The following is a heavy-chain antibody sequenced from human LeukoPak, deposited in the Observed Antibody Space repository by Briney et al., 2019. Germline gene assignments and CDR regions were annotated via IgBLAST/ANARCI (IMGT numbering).Heavy chain of an antibody. CDR3: AGDYNFLTGLNY. J-gene: IGHJ4*02. CDR2: IGRQGDSDAT. Sequence: GGSLKLSCAASGLTFSGSGIHWVRQASGKGLEWLGRIGRQGDSDATSYAAPLKGKFTISRVDSRNTAYLQMNSLKTEDTAVYYCAGDYNFLTGLNYWGQGTLVTVSS. D-gene: IGHD3-9*01. V-gene: IGHV3-73*01. CDR1: GLTFSGSG.